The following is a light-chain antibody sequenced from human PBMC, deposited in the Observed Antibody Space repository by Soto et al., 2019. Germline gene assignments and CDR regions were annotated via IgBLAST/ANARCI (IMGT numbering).Light chain of an antibody. CDR2: RNN. V-gene: IGLV1-47*01. CDR1: GSNIGTNY. J-gene: IGLJ2*01. Sequence: QSVLTQPPSASGTPGQRVTISCSGGGSNIGTNYVYWYQQLPGTAPKLLIYRNNQRPSGVPDRFSGSKSDASASLAISGLRSEDDADYYCAAWDASRSGPVVFGGGTKVTVL. CDR3: AAWDASRSGPVV.